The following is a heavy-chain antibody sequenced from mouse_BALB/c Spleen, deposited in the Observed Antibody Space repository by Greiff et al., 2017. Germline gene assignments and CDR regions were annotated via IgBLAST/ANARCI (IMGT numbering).Heavy chain of an antibody. D-gene: IGHD2-4*01. CDR2: INPGSGGT. CDR3: ARSDDSFAY. Sequence: QVQLKQSGAELVRPGTSVKVSCKASGYAFTNYLIEWVKQRPGQGLEWIGVINPGSGGTNYNEKFKGKATLTADKSSSTAYMQLSSLTSDDSAVYFCARSDDSFAYWGQGTLVTVSA. V-gene: IGHV1-54*01. CDR1: GYAFTNYL. J-gene: IGHJ3*01.